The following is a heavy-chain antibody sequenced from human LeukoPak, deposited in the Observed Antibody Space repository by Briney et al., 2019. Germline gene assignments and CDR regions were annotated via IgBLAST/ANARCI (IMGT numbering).Heavy chain of an antibody. CDR3: ARGPLVPAYYYYYYYMDV. V-gene: IGHV1-69*01. CDR1: GGTFSSYA. CDR2: IIPIFGTA. D-gene: IGHD2-8*02. Sequence: SVKVSCKASGGTFSSYAISWVRQAPGQGLEWMGGIIPIFGTANYAQEFQGRVTITADESTSTAYMELSSLRSEDTAVYYCARGPLVPAYYYYYYYMDVWGKGTTVTVSS. J-gene: IGHJ6*03.